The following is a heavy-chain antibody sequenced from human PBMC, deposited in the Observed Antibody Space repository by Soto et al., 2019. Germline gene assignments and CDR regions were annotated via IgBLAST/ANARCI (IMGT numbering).Heavy chain of an antibody. D-gene: IGHD4-4*01. J-gene: IGHJ5*02. Sequence: GGSLRLSCAASGFTFSSYSMNWVRQAPGKGLEWVSYISSSSSTIYYADSVKGRFTISRDNAKNSLYLQMNSLRAEDTAVYYCARDPRNKGLDPWGQGTLVTVSS. CDR1: GFTFSSYS. CDR3: ARDPRNKGLDP. V-gene: IGHV3-48*01. CDR2: ISSSSSTI.